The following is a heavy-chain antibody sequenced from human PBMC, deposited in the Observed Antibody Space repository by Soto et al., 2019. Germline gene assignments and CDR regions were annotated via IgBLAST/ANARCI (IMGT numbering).Heavy chain of an antibody. CDR2: VYYTGST. V-gene: IGHV4-61*01. J-gene: IGHJ4*02. Sequence: PSETLSLTCTVSGGSISSASYYWSWIRQPPGKGLEWIGYVYYTGSTNYNPSLKSRVTISVDTSKNQFSLKLTSVTAADTAMYYCGRAWEHLYFDYWGQGTPVTVYS. CDR1: GGSISSASYY. CDR3: GRAWEHLYFDY. D-gene: IGHD1-26*01.